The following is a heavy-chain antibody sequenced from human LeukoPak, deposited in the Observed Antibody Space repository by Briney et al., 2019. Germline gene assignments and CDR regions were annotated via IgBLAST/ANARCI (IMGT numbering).Heavy chain of an antibody. Sequence: GGSLRLSCAASGFTFSNSALSWVCQPPGKGLVWVALVKGDGRTTIYADSVKGRFTTSRDNAKNTLYLQMNSLRADDSGVYYCATGHSYGYDYWGQGVLVTVSS. D-gene: IGHD5-18*01. V-gene: IGHV3-74*01. CDR1: GFTFSNSA. CDR3: ATGHSYGYDY. J-gene: IGHJ4*02. CDR2: VKGDGRTT.